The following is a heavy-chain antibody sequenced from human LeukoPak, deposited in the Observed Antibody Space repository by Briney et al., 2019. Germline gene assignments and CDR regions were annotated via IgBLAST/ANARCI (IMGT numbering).Heavy chain of an antibody. Sequence: SQTLSLTCAISGDSVSSNSAAWNWIRQSPSRGLEWLGRTYFRSKWYNDYAVSVKSRITINPDTSKNQFSLRLDSLTPEDTAVYYCARDPGSGILTFDYWGQGTLVTVSS. CDR3: ARDPGSGILTFDY. CDR1: GDSVSSNSAA. CDR2: TYFRSKWYN. D-gene: IGHD2-15*01. J-gene: IGHJ4*02. V-gene: IGHV6-1*01.